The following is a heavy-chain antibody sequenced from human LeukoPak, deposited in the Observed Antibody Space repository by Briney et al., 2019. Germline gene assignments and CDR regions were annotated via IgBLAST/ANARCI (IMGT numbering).Heavy chain of an antibody. V-gene: IGHV3-23*01. J-gene: IGHJ4*02. CDR1: GFTFSSYA. D-gene: IGHD6-13*01. CDR2: LSGSGGTT. CDR3: AKGQQLETN. Sequence: GGSLRLSCAASGFTFSSYAMSWVRQAPGKGLEWVSALSGSGGTTYYADSVKGRFTISRDNSKNTLHLQMNSLRAEDTAVYYCAKGQQLETNWGQGTLVNVSS.